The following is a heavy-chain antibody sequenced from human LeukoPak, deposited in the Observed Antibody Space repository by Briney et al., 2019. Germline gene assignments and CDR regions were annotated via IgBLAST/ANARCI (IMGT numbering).Heavy chain of an antibody. CDR2: ISSSGSTI. CDR1: GFTFSSYE. V-gene: IGHV3-48*03. J-gene: IGHJ5*02. Sequence: SCKASGFTFSSYEMNWVRQAPGKGLEWVSYISSSGSTIYYADSVKGRFTISRDNAKNSLYLQMNSLRAEDTAVYYCARDQRWLQFVWFDPWGQGTLVTVSS. CDR3: ARDQRWLQFVWFDP. D-gene: IGHD5-24*01.